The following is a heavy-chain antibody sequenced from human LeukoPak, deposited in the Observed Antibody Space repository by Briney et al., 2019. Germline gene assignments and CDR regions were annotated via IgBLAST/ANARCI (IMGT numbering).Heavy chain of an antibody. CDR3: ARVKGLLDAFDI. V-gene: IGHV4-59*01. D-gene: IGHD3-3*01. Sequence: SETLSLTCTVSGGSISSYYWSWIRQPPGKGLEWIGYIYYSGSTNYNPSLKSRVTISVDTSKNQFSLKLSSVTAADAAVYYCARVKGLLDAFDIWGQGTMVTVSS. CDR2: IYYSGST. J-gene: IGHJ3*02. CDR1: GGSISSYY.